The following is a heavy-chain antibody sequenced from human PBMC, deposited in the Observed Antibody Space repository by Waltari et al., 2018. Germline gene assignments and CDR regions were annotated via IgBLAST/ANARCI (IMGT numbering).Heavy chain of an antibody. J-gene: IGHJ6*02. CDR2: IWYDGSNT. Sequence: QVQVVASGGGAVQPGQSLRLSCVTSGFKFSSYGMHWVRQAPGKGLEWVAVIWYDGSNTDYRESVKGRFTISRDNVKNTVDLQMNNLRVEDTAVYYCARPAWNDPPYYYGMDVWGPGTTVSVSS. CDR3: ARPAWNDPPYYYGMDV. V-gene: IGHV3-33*01. CDR1: GFKFSSYG. D-gene: IGHD1-1*01.